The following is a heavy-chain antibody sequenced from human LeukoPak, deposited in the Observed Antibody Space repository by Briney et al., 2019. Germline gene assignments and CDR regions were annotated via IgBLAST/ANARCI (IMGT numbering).Heavy chain of an antibody. V-gene: IGHV4-34*01. CDR1: GENFSTYH. CDR3: ARPGLAYCGGDCYSTEGYYFDY. J-gene: IGHJ4*02. Sequence: SETLSLTCAVYGENFSTYHYSWIRQSPGKGLEWIGEINPSGSTNYNPSLKSRVTISVDTSRNQFSLRLTSVTAADAAMYYCARPGLAYCGGDCYSTEGYYFDYWSQGTLVAVSS. D-gene: IGHD2-21*01. CDR2: INPSGST.